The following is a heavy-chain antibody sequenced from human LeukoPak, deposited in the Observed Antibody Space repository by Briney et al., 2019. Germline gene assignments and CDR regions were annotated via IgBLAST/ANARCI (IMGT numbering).Heavy chain of an antibody. CDR2: ISYDGSNK. Sequence: GRSLRLSCAASGFTFSSCGIHWVRQAPGKGLEWVAIISYDGSNKYYADSVKGRFTISRDNSKNTLYLQMNSLRAEDTAVYYCAKDLSSSWSIDYWGQGTLVTVSS. J-gene: IGHJ4*02. V-gene: IGHV3-30*18. D-gene: IGHD6-13*01. CDR1: GFTFSSCG. CDR3: AKDLSSSWSIDY.